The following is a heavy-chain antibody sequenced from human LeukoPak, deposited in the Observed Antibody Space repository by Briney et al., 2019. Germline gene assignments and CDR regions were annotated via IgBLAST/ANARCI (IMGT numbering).Heavy chain of an antibody. CDR3: ARSSDSSGSWFDP. CDR1: GYIFTSYW. D-gene: IGHD3-22*01. CDR2: IYPGDSDT. V-gene: IGHV5-51*01. Sequence: GASLQISCKGSGYIFTSYWIGWVRQLPGKGLEWMGIIYPGDSDTRYSPSFQGQVTISADKSISTACLQWSGLKASDTAMYYCARSSDSSGSWFDPWGQGTLVTVSS. J-gene: IGHJ5*02.